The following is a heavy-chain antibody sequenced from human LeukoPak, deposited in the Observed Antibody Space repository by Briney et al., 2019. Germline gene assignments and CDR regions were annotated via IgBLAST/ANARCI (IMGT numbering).Heavy chain of an antibody. D-gene: IGHD6-13*01. V-gene: IGHV3-7*01. CDR3: ARTAGYSSSSYLDY. Sequence: PGGSLRLSCAASGFTFSSYWMSWVRQAPGKGLEWVANIKQDGSEKYYVDSVKGRFTISRDNAKNSLYLQMNSLRAEDTAVYYCARTAGYSSSSYLDYWGQGTLVTVSS. J-gene: IGHJ4*02. CDR2: IKQDGSEK. CDR1: GFTFSSYW.